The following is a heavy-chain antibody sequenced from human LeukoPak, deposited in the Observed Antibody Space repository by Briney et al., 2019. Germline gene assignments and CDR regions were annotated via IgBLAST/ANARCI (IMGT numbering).Heavy chain of an antibody. V-gene: IGHV4-59*01. CDR2: IYYSGST. Sequence: PSETLSLTCTGSGGSISSYYWSWIRQPPGKGLEWIGYIYYSGSTNYNPSLKSRVTISVDTSKNQFSLKLSSVTAADTAVYYCARDSGSYPNYYYYYGMDVWGQGTTVTVSS. CDR1: GGSISSYY. D-gene: IGHD1-26*01. CDR3: ARDSGSYPNYYYYYGMDV. J-gene: IGHJ6*02.